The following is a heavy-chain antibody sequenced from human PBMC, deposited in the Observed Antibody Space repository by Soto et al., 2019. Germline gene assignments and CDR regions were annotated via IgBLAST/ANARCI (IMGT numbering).Heavy chain of an antibody. Sequence: PGWSLRLSCAGSGFTFSSYGMHWVRQAPGKGLEWVAVIWYDGSRKFYADSVKGRFTISRDNSKNTLFLQMDSLRADDTAVYYCSRDKLDRAKPRETRYFYCWGQGTQVTVSS. CDR2: IWYDGSRK. V-gene: IGHV3-33*01. D-gene: IGHD3-3*01. J-gene: IGHJ4*02. CDR1: GFTFSSYG. CDR3: SRDKLDRAKPRETRYFYC.